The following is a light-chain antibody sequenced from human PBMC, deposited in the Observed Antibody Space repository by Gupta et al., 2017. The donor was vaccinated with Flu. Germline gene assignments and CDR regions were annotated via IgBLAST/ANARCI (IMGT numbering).Light chain of an antibody. CDR2: GAS. CDR1: QGVSTK. CDR3: QQYNNWPVT. J-gene: IGKJ2*01. Sequence: VMPQSPATLSVSPGERATLSCRASQGVSTKLAWYQQRPGKAPRLLLYGASARATGIPARFSGSGSGTEFTLFISSLQSEDYAVYYCQQYNNWPVTFGQGTKLEIK. V-gene: IGKV3D-15*01.